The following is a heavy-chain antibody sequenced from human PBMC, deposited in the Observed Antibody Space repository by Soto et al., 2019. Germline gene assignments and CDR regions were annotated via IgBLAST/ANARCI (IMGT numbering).Heavy chain of an antibody. CDR1: GGSISSRGYY. D-gene: IGHD3-22*01. J-gene: IGHJ5*02. CDR3: ARHPTYYYDSSGSNWFDP. CDR2: IYYSGST. V-gene: IGHV4-39*01. Sequence: SETLSLTCTVSGGSISSRGYYWGWIRQPPGKGLEWIGTIYYSGSTYYNPSLKSRVTISVDTSKNQFSLKLSSVTAADTAVYYCARHPTYYYDSSGSNWFDPWGQGTLVTVSS.